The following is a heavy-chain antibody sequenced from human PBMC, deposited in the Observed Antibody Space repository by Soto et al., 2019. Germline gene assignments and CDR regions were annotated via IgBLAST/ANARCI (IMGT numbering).Heavy chain of an antibody. CDR1: GVIGNSND. D-gene: IGHD2-15*01. CDR3: ATYSGRGRSDQGMDV. V-gene: IGHV3-53*01. CDR2: IYRGGDT. J-gene: IGHJ6*02. Sequence: GVIGNSNDINWRRRAPGKWLEWVSVIYRGGDTFYKDSVRGRFTISRDNSQNTVYLQMNSLRADDTAVYYCATYSGRGRSDQGMDVWGRGTTVPVSS.